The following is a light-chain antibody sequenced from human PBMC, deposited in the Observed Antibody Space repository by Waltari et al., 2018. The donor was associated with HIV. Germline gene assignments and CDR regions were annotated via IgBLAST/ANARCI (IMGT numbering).Light chain of an antibody. V-gene: IGLV10-54*04. CDR2: SNN. CDR1: SNNVGNQG. Sequence: QAGLPQSPSVSKGLRQTATLTCTGNSNNVGNQGATWLQQHQGHPPKLLSYSNNNRPSGISERFSASRSGNTASLTITGLQPEDEADYFCSAWDRSLSVVVFGGGTTLTVL. J-gene: IGLJ2*01. CDR3: SAWDRSLSVVV.